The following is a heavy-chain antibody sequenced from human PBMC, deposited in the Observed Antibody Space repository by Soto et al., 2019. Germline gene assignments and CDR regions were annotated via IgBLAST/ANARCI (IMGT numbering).Heavy chain of an antibody. D-gene: IGHD2-15*01. J-gene: IGHJ6*02. Sequence: QVQLVQSGAEVKKPGASVKVSCKASGYTFTSYGISWVRQAPGQGLEWMGWIIAYNGNTNYAQKLQGRVTMTTDTSTSTAYMELRSLRYDDTAVYYCAREGYCSGGSCYYYYGMDVWGQGTTVTVSS. V-gene: IGHV1-18*01. CDR1: GYTFTSYG. CDR3: AREGYCSGGSCYYYYGMDV. CDR2: IIAYNGNT.